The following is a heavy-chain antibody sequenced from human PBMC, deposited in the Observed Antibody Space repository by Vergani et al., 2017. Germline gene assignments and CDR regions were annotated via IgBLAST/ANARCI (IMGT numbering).Heavy chain of an antibody. J-gene: IGHJ6*03. CDR1: GGTFSSYA. V-gene: IGHV1-69*01. D-gene: IGHD6-13*01. Sequence: QVQLVQSGAEVKKPGSSVKVSCKASGGTFSSYAISWVRQAPGQGLEWMGGIIPIFGTANYAQKFQGRVTITADESTSTAYMELSSLRSEDMAVYYCAANGYSSSRYYYYYMDVWGKGTTVTVSS. CDR2: IIPIFGTA. CDR3: AANGYSSSRYYYYYMDV.